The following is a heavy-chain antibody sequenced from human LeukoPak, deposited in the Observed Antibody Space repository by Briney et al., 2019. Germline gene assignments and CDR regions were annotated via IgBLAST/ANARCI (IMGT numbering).Heavy chain of an antibody. J-gene: IGHJ6*02. CDR3: ARLWDYGGNRLRNYYYYYGMDV. CDR1: GGSISSYY. V-gene: IGHV4-59*08. CDR2: IYYSGTT. Sequence: SSETLSLTCTASGGSISSYYWSWIRQPPGKGLEWIGNIYYSGTTNYNPSLKSRVTISVDTSKNQFSLKLSSVTAADTAVYYCARLWDYGGNRLRNYYYYYGMDVWGQGTTVTVSS. D-gene: IGHD4-23*01.